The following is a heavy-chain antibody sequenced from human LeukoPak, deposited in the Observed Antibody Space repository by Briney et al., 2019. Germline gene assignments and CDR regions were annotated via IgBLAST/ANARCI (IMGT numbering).Heavy chain of an antibody. V-gene: IGHV1-2*02. CDR1: GYTFTGYY. Sequence: ASVKVSCKASGYTFTGYYMHWVRQAPGQGLEWMGWINPNSGGTKYAQKFQGRVTMTSDASISTAFMELSSLRSDDTAVYYCASRPDQHLLYYFDYWGQGALVTVSS. CDR2: INPNSGGT. CDR3: ASRPDQHLLYYFDY. D-gene: IGHD2-15*01. J-gene: IGHJ4*02.